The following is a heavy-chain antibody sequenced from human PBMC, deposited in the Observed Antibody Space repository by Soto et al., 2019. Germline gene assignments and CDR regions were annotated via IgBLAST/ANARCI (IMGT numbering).Heavy chain of an antibody. D-gene: IGHD3-22*01. CDR2: IFYRGTT. V-gene: IGHV4-31*03. Sequence: PSETLSLTCTVSGDSTSSGGYYWGWIRQYPGKGLEWIGYIFYRGTTFYNPSLKSRVSISVYTSNNQFSLKLSSVTAAGTAVYYCAGGRDLHIHYSHSSGYYTDYWGQGPLVTVYS. CDR1: GDSTSSGGYY. J-gene: IGHJ4*02. CDR3: AGGRDLHIHYSHSSGYYTDY.